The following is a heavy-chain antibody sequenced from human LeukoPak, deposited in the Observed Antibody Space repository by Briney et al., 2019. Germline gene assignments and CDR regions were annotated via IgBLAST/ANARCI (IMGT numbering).Heavy chain of an antibody. CDR3: ARGGYYYDSSGYRFDY. J-gene: IGHJ4*02. D-gene: IGHD3-22*01. Sequence: ASVKVSFKASGYTFTSYGITWVRQAPGQGLECMGWISAYNGDTNYAQKLQGRVTMTTDTATSTAYMELRSLRSDDTAMYYCARGGYYYDSSGYRFDYWGQGTLVTVSS. CDR2: ISAYNGDT. V-gene: IGHV1-18*01. CDR1: GYTFTSYG.